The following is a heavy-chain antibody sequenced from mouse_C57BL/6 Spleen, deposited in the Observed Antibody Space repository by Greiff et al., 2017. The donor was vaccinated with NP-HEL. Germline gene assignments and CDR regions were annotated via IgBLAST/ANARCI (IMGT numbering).Heavy chain of an antibody. V-gene: IGHV1-54*01. D-gene: IGHD2-3*01. CDR2: INPGSGGT. Sequence: QVQLKQSGAELVRPGTSVKVSCKASGYAFTNYLIEWVKQRPGQGLEWIGVINPGSGGTNYNEKFKGKATLTADKSSSTAYMQLSSLTSEDSAVYFCARWLLPEYYFDYWGQGTTLTVSS. CDR3: ARWLLPEYYFDY. CDR1: GYAFTNYL. J-gene: IGHJ2*01.